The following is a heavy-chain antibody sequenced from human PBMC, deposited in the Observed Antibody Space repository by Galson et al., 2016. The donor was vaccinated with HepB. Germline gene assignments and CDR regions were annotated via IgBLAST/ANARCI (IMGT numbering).Heavy chain of an antibody. V-gene: IGHV3-30*18. Sequence: SLRLSCAASGFTFTTHGMHWVRQAPGKGLEWVAVISYDRSNKYYADSVKGRFTISRDNSKNTLYLQMNSLRADDMAVYYCAKGPTSYFYGMDVWGQGTTVTVSS. CDR1: GFTFTTHG. CDR3: AKGPTSYFYGMDV. CDR2: ISYDRSNK. J-gene: IGHJ6*02.